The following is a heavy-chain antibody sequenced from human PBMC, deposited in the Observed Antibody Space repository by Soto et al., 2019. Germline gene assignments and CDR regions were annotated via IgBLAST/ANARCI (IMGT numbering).Heavy chain of an antibody. D-gene: IGHD3-10*01. CDR3: ARSYYGSGIYYGMDV. CDR1: GGTFSSYT. Sequence: QVQLVQSGAEVKKPGSSVKVSCKASGGTFSSYTISWVRQAPGQGLEWMGRIIPILGIANYAQKFQGRVTITADKSTSTAYMEVSSLRSEDTAVYYCARSYYGSGIYYGMDVWGQGTTVTVSS. V-gene: IGHV1-69*02. J-gene: IGHJ6*02. CDR2: IIPILGIA.